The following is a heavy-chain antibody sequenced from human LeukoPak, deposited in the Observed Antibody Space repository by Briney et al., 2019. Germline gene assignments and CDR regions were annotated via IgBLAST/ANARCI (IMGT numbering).Heavy chain of an antibody. CDR3: ASSILGYCSGGSCYPHY. CDR2: INHSGST. V-gene: IGHV4-34*01. J-gene: IGHJ4*02. Sequence: PSETLSLTCAVYGGSFSGYYWSWIRQPPGKGLEWIGEINHSGSTNHNPSLKSRVTISVDTSKNQFSLKLSSVTAADTAVYYCASSILGYCSGGSCYPHYWGQGTLVTVSS. CDR1: GGSFSGYY. D-gene: IGHD2-15*01.